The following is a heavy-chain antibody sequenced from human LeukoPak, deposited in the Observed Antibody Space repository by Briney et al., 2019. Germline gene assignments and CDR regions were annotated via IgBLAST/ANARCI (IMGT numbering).Heavy chain of an antibody. D-gene: IGHD4-17*01. V-gene: IGHV4-59*01. CDR3: ARGAYGDYVSVFDY. CDR2: IYYSGST. Sequence: SETLSLTCTVSGGSISSYYWSWIRQPPGKGPEWIGYIYYSGSTNYNPSLKSRVTISVDTSKNQFSLKLSSVTAADTAVYYCARGAYGDYVSVFDYWGQGTLVTVSS. J-gene: IGHJ4*02. CDR1: GGSISSYY.